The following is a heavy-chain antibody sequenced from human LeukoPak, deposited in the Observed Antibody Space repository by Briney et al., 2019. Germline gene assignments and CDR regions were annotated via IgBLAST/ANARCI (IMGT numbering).Heavy chain of an antibody. CDR1: GYTFTSYG. D-gene: IGHD5-18*01. Sequence: RASVNVSCKASGYTFTSYGISWVRQAPGQGLEWMGWISAYNGNTNYAQKLQGRVTMTTDTSTSTAYMELRSLRSDDTAVYYCAREGNPDDYTAMVTWGYYYYYGMDVWGQGTTVTVSS. V-gene: IGHV1-18*01. J-gene: IGHJ6*02. CDR2: ISAYNGNT. CDR3: AREGNPDDYTAMVTWGYYYYYGMDV.